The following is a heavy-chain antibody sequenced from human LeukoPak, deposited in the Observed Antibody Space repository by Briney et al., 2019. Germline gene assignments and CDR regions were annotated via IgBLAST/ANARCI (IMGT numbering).Heavy chain of an antibody. J-gene: IGHJ5*02. CDR1: GYTFTVYF. V-gene: IGHV1-2*02. CDR2: MNPDNGGT. Sequence: ASVKVSCKASGYTFTVYFMHWVRQAPGQGLEWMGLMNPDNGGTHYAQKFQGRVTMTRDTSISTAYMELSRLRSDDTAVYYCAREAETTLNWFDPWGQGTLVTVSS. D-gene: IGHD1-1*01. CDR3: AREAETTLNWFDP.